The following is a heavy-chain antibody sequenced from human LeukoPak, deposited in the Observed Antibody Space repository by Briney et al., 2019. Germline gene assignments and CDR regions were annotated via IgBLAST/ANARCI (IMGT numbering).Heavy chain of an antibody. V-gene: IGHV4-59*01. CDR2: IYYSGGT. J-gene: IGHJ2*01. Sequence: SETLSLTCTASGGSLSSYYWSWLRQPPGKGLEWIGYIYYSGGTNYNPSLKSRVTISVDTSKNQFSLKLSSVTAADTAVYYCATSANPRDWYFDLWGRGTLVTVSS. CDR1: GGSLSSYY. CDR3: ATSANPRDWYFDL.